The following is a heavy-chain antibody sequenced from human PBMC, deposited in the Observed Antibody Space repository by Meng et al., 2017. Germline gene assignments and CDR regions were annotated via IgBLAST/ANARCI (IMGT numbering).Heavy chain of an antibody. Sequence: EVELVGSGGGLVQSGGSLRLSCTASGLTFRNYWMHWVRQAPGKGLVWVSRIKPDGTMTVYADSVKGRFTISRDNAKNTLYLQMNSLRSDDTAVYYCARSDWFDPWGQGTLVTASS. CDR2: IKPDGTMT. CDR1: GLTFRNYW. V-gene: IGHV3-74*01. CDR3: ARSDWFDP. J-gene: IGHJ5*02.